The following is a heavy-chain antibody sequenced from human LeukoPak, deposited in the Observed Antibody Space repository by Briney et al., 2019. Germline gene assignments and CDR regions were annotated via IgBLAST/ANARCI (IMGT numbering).Heavy chain of an antibody. V-gene: IGHV3-30*03. D-gene: IGHD5-18*01. Sequence: GRSLRLSCAASGFTFSTFGMHWVRQAPGKGLEWVAAISLRGSSKYYADSVKGRFTISRDNSKNTPYLQMNSLRPEDTAVYHCARARWDTAMVPRAHAFDIWGQGTMVTVSS. CDR2: ISLRGSSK. CDR1: GFTFSTFG. CDR3: ARARWDTAMVPRAHAFDI. J-gene: IGHJ3*02.